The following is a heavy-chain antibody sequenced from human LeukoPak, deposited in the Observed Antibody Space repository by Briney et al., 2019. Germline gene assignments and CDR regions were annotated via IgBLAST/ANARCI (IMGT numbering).Heavy chain of an antibody. V-gene: IGHV3-21*06. CDR3: ARDRSGSWYAFDI. J-gene: IGHJ3*02. CDR1: GFTFSS. CDR2: ISSSSDYI. Sequence: TAGGSLRLSCAASGFTFSSMNWVRQAPGKGLEWVSFISSSSDYIYYADSVKGRFTISRDIAKNSLYLQMNSLRAEDTAVYYCARDRSGSWYAFDIWGQGTMVTVSS. D-gene: IGHD6-13*01.